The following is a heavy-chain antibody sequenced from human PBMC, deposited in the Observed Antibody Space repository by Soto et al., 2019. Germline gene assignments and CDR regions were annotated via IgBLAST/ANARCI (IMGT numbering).Heavy chain of an antibody. Sequence: EVPLLESGGGLVQPGGSLRLSCAASGFTFSSYAMRWVRQAPGKGLEWVSAISGSGDSTYYADSVKGRFTTSRDNSKNTLYLQMNRLRAEDTAVYYCARRGSGSYYDYWGQGTLVTVSS. V-gene: IGHV3-23*01. CDR3: ARRGSGSYYDY. CDR1: GFTFSSYA. J-gene: IGHJ4*02. D-gene: IGHD1-26*01. CDR2: ISGSGDST.